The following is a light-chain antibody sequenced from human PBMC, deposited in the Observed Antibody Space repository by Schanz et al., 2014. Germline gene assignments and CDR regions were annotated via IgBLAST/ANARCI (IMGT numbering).Light chain of an antibody. J-gene: IGLJ3*02. CDR2: DGS. V-gene: IGLV2-23*03. CDR3: CSYAGTNNFGV. Sequence: QSALTQPASVSGSPGQSITISCTGTSSDVGGYNLVSWYQHHPGEAPKLLIYDGSKRPSGVSTRFSGSKSGNTASLTISGLQAEDEADYYCCSYAGTNNFGVFGGGTKLTVL. CDR1: SSDVGGYNL.